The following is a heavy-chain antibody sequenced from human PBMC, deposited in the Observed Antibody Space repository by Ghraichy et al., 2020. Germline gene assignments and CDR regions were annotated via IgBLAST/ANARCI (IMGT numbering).Heavy chain of an antibody. CDR3: ARSVIVGEVTGWFDP. D-gene: IGHD1-26*01. CDR2: IKQDGSEK. V-gene: IGHV3-7*03. J-gene: IGHJ5*02. Sequence: GGSLRLSCAASGLTFSSYWMNWVRQAPGKGLEWVANIKQDGSEKHYVDSVKGRFTISRDNAKNSLYLQMNSLRAEDTAVYYCARSVIVGEVTGWFDPWGQGTLVTFSS. CDR1: GLTFSSYW.